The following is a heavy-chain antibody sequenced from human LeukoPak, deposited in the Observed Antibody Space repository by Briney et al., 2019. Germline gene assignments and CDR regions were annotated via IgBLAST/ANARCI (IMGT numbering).Heavy chain of an antibody. CDR1: GGSISSYY. D-gene: IGHD3-22*01. CDR2: IYYSGST. Sequence: SETLSLTCTVSGGSISSYYWSWIRQPPGKGLEWIGSIYYSGSTYYNPSLKSRVTISVDTSKNQFSLKLSSVTAADTAVYYCASTHYDSSGYYYLSAFDIWGQGTMVTVSS. J-gene: IGHJ3*02. V-gene: IGHV4-59*05. CDR3: ASTHYDSSGYYYLSAFDI.